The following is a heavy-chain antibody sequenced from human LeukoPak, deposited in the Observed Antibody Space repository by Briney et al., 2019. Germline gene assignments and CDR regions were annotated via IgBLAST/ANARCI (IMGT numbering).Heavy chain of an antibody. V-gene: IGHV3-30*18. Sequence: QPGGSLRLSCAASGFTFSGYGMHWVRQAPGKEPEWVSFISNDGSNKYYADSVKGRFTISRDNSKNTLYLQVNSLRAEDTAVYYCAKESDAFDIWGQGTMVTVS. CDR3: AKESDAFDI. CDR2: ISNDGSNK. J-gene: IGHJ3*02. CDR1: GFTFSGYG.